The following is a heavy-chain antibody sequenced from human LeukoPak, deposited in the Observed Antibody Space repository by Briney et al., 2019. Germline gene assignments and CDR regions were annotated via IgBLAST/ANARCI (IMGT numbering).Heavy chain of an antibody. Sequence: PGGSLRLSCAASGFTFSSYWMSWVRQAPGKGLEWVANIKQGGSEKYYVDSVKGRFTISRDNAKNSLYLQMNSLRAEDTAVYYCARDLSVITRRADAFDIWGQGTMVTVSS. J-gene: IGHJ3*02. CDR3: ARDLSVITRRADAFDI. CDR2: IKQGGSEK. CDR1: GFTFSSYW. V-gene: IGHV3-7*01. D-gene: IGHD3-22*01.